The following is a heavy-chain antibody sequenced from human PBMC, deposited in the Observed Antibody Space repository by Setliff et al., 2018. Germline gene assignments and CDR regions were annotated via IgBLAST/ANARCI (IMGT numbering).Heavy chain of an antibody. Sequence: KPSETLSLTCTVSGASISSYYWTWIRQPAGKGLEWIGYIYHNGNTNFNPSLKSRVNMSVDTSNNQFVLNLKAVTAADTAVYYCARDRTAYTYGLDVWGQGTTVTVSS. J-gene: IGHJ6*02. CDR2: IYHNGNT. D-gene: IGHD3-16*01. CDR1: GASISSYY. CDR3: ARDRTAYTYGLDV. V-gene: IGHV4-59*01.